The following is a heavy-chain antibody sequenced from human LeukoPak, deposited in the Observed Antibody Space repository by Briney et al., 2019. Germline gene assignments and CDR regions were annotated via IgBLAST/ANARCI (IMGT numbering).Heavy chain of an antibody. Sequence: PSETLSLTCAVYGGSFSGYYWSWIRQPPGKGLEWIGEINRSGSTNYSPSLKSRVTISVDTSKNQFSLKLSSVTAADTAVYYCARDYGMTHFDYWGQGTLVTVSS. J-gene: IGHJ4*02. CDR3: ARDYGMTHFDY. CDR1: GGSFSGYY. CDR2: INRSGST. D-gene: IGHD3-16*01. V-gene: IGHV4-34*01.